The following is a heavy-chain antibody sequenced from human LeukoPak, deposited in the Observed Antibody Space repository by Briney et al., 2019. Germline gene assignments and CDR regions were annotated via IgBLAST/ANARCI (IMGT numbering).Heavy chain of an antibody. Sequence: SETLSLTCAVYGGSFSGYYWSWIRQPPGKGLEWIGYIYHSGSTYYNPSLKSRVTISVDRSKNQFSLKLSSVTAADTAVYYCELGDFWSGYGSMDVWGQGTMVTVSS. CDR3: ELGDFWSGYGSMDV. D-gene: IGHD3-3*01. J-gene: IGHJ3*01. CDR1: GGSFSGYY. V-gene: IGHV4-34*01. CDR2: IYHSGST.